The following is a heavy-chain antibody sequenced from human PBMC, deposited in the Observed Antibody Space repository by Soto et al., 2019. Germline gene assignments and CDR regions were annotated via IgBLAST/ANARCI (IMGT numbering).Heavy chain of an antibody. CDR2: IWCDGSDK. Sequence: WWSLRLCCAASGFTFSGFGMHWFRQAPGKGLEWVAIIWCDGSDKYYADSVKGRFTISRDNSKNTLYLQMNSLRAEDTAVYHCAFGNLSYYFDFWGQGTPVTVSS. CDR3: AFGNLSYYFDF. V-gene: IGHV3-33*01. CDR1: GFTFSGFG. J-gene: IGHJ4*02. D-gene: IGHD3-16*01.